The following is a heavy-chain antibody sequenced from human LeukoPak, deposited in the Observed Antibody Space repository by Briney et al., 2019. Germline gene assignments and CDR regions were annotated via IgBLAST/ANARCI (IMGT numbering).Heavy chain of an antibody. CDR2: IYHSGST. J-gene: IGHJ4*02. V-gene: IGHV4-38-2*02. CDR3: ARAGTSYEDFDY. CDR1: GYSISSGYY. Sequence: SETLSLTCSVSGYSISSGYYWGWIRQPPGKGLEWIGNIYHSGSTYYNPSLKSRVTISVDTSKNQFSLKLSSVTASDTAVYYCARAGTSYEDFDYWGQGTLVTVSS. D-gene: IGHD2-2*01.